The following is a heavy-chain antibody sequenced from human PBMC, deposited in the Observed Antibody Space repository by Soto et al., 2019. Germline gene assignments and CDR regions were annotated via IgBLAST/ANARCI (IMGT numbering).Heavy chain of an antibody. CDR2: IDGVGTGT. V-gene: IGHV3-74*01. J-gene: IGHJ4*02. CDR1: GFTFTNYW. Sequence: GGSLRLSCAASGFTFTNYWMHWVRQVPGKGLVWVSRIDGVGTGTSYSDSVRGRFTISRDNAENTLYLQMNSLRAEDTDVYYCTPVFEYWGQGTQVTVSS. CDR3: TPVFEY.